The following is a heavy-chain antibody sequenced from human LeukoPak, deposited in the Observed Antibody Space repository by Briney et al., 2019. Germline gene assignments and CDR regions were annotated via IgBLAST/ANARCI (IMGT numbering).Heavy chain of an antibody. J-gene: IGHJ4*02. D-gene: IGHD6-13*01. V-gene: IGHV3-23*01. CDR1: GFTFSSYV. CDR3: AKGYSSSWYNYFDY. Sequence: SGGSLRLSCAASGFTFSSYVMSWVRQAPGKGLEWVSAISGSGGSTYYADSVKGRFTISRDNSKNTLYLQMNSLRAEDTAVYYCAKGYSSSWYNYFDYWGQGTLVTVSS. CDR2: ISGSGGST.